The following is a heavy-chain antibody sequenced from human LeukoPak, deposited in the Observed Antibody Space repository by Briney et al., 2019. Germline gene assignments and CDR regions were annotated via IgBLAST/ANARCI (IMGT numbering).Heavy chain of an antibody. CDR1: GGSISSSSYY. D-gene: IGHD5-18*01. V-gene: IGHV4-39*01. J-gene: IGHJ5*02. CDR2: IYYSGST. Sequence: SETLSLTCTVSGGSISSSSYYWGWIRQPPGKGLEWIGSIYYSGSTYYNPSLKSRVTISVDTSKNQFSLRLTSVTAADTAVYYCVTLDTTMFSFFDPWGQGTLVTVSS. CDR3: VTLDTTMFSFFDP.